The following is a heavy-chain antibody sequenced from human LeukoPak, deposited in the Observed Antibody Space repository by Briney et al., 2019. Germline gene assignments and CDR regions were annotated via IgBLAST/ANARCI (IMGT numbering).Heavy chain of an antibody. D-gene: IGHD3-3*01. J-gene: IGHJ1*01. V-gene: IGHV3-66*01. CDR3: ASVLWNNNAEYFQY. CDR2: IYSADST. CDR1: AFSVSSNY. Sequence: PGGSLRISCAASAFSVSSNYRSWVRQAPGKGLEWVSVIYSADSTHYADSVKDRFTISRDNSKNMLYLQMDSLRAEDTAMYYCASVLWNNNAEYFQYWGQGTPVTVSS.